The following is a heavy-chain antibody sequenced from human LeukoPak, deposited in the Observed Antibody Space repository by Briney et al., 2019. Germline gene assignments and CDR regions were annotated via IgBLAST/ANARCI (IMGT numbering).Heavy chain of an antibody. CDR3: ARLGLWFGELFDWFDP. D-gene: IGHD3-10*01. CDR1: GGSISSYY. V-gene: IGHV4-59*01. J-gene: IGHJ5*02. Sequence: SETLSLTCTVSGGSISSYYWSWIRQPPGKGLEWIGYIYYSGSTNYNPSLKSRVTISVDTSKNQFSLKLSSVTAADTAVYYCARLGLWFGELFDWFDPWGQGTLVTVSS. CDR2: IYYSGST.